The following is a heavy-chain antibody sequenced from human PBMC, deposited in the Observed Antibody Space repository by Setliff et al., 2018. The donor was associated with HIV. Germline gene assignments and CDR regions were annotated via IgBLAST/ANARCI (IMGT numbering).Heavy chain of an antibody. J-gene: IGHJ4*02. CDR3: ARVLPYNSALDN. Sequence: ASVKVSCKASGYTFTNYGIGWVRQAPGQGLEWMGWISAFNGNTIYAQKLQGRLTMTTDTSASTAYMELRSLRSDDTAVYYCARVLPYNSALDNWGQGTLVTVSS. D-gene: IGHD6-25*01. V-gene: IGHV1-18*01. CDR2: ISAFNGNT. CDR1: GYTFTNYG.